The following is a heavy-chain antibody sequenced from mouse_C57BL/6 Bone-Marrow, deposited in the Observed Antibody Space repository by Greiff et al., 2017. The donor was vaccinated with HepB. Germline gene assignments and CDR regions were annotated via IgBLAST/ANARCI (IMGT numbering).Heavy chain of an antibody. D-gene: IGHD2-3*01. V-gene: IGHV5-4*03. CDR1: GFTFSSYA. CDR3: ARGSYDYFDY. Sequence: EVKLMESGGGLVKPGGSLKLSCAASGFTFSSYAMSWVRQTPEKRLEWVATISDGGSYTYYPDNVKGRFTISRDNAKNNLYLQMSHLKSEDTAMYYCARGSYDYFDYGGQGTTLTVSS. J-gene: IGHJ2*01. CDR2: ISDGGSYT.